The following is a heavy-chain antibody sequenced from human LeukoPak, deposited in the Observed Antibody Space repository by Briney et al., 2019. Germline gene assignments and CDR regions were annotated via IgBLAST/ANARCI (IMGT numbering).Heavy chain of an antibody. D-gene: IGHD1-14*01. V-gene: IGHV4-39*01. J-gene: IGHJ6*03. CDR2: IYYSGST. Sequence: PSETLSLTCTVSGGSISSSSYYWGWIRQPPGKRLEWIGSIYYSGSTYYNPSLKSRVTISVDTSKNQFSLKLSSVTAADTAVYYCARHWVGRNPIYYYYYMDVWGKGTTVTVSS. CDR1: GGSISSSSYY. CDR3: ARHWVGRNPIYYYYYMDV.